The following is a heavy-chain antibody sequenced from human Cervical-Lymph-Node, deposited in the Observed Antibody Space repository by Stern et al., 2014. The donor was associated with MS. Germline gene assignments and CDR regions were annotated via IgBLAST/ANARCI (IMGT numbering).Heavy chain of an antibody. CDR1: GDTFTDYA. CDR3: AREVDSLAMDV. V-gene: IGHV1-69*06. J-gene: IGHJ6*01. D-gene: IGHD3-9*01. Sequence: VQLVESGAEVKKPGSSVTVSCKASGDTFTDYAISWVRQAPGQGPEWMGGINPIFNSADYAQKFQGRLTITAGKSRSTAYLELSSLTSEDTAVYYCAREVDSLAMDVWGQGTTVTVSS. CDR2: INPIFNSA.